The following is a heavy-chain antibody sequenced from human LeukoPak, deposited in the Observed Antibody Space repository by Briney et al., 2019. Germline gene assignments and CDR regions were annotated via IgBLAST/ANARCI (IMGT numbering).Heavy chain of an antibody. J-gene: IGHJ6*02. CDR2: ISAYNDNT. D-gene: IGHD2-2*01. CDR1: GYTFTSYG. CDR3: ARDQIIVVVPAATGAYYYYYGMDV. V-gene: IGHV1-18*01. Sequence: GAAVKVSCKASGYTFTSYGISWVRQAPGQGLEWMGWISAYNDNTHYAQKLQGRVTMTTDTSTSTAYMELRSLRSDDTAVYYCARDQIIVVVPAATGAYYYYYGMDVWGQGTTVTVSS.